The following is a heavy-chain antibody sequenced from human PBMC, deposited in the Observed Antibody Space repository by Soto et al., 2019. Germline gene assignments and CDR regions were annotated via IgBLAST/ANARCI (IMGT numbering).Heavy chain of an antibody. D-gene: IGHD6-19*01. V-gene: IGHV3-30*18. CDR1: GFTFSSYG. J-gene: IGHJ4*02. CDR3: ANPPGSSGWYADY. CDR2: ISYDGSNK. Sequence: QVQLVESGGGVVQPGRSLRLSCAASGFTFSSYGMHWVRQAPGKGLEWVAVISYDGSNKYYADSVKGRFTISRDNSKNTLYLQMNSLRAEDTAVYYCANPPGSSGWYADYWGQGTLVTVSS.